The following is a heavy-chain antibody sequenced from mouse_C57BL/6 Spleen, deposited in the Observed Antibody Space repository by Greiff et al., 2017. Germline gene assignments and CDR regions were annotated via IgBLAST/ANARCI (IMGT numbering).Heavy chain of an antibody. CDR2: IDPETGGT. Sequence: VQLQQSGAELVRPGASVTLSCKASGYTFTDYEMHWVKQTPVHGLEWIGAIDPETGGTDYNQKFKGKAILTANKASSTAYMELRSLTSEDSAVYFCTREKGYYGPYFDYWGQGTTLTVSS. J-gene: IGHJ2*01. V-gene: IGHV1-15*01. D-gene: IGHD2-1*01. CDR1: GYTFTDYE. CDR3: TREKGYYGPYFDY.